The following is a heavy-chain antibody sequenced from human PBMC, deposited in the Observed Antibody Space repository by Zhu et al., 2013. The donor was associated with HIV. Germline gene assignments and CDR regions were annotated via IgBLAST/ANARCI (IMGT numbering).Heavy chain of an antibody. J-gene: IGHJ3*02. V-gene: IGHV1-3*01. CDR1: GYTFTSYA. CDR2: INAGNGNT. D-gene: IGHD3-10*01. CDR3: ARYYYGSGSYLTGAFDI. Sequence: QVQLVQSGAEVKKPGASVKVSCKASGYTFTSYAMHWVRQAPGQRLEWMGWINAGNGNTKYSQKFQGRVTITRDTSASTAYMELSSLRSEDTAVYYCARYYYGSGSYLTGAFDIWGQGTMVTVSS.